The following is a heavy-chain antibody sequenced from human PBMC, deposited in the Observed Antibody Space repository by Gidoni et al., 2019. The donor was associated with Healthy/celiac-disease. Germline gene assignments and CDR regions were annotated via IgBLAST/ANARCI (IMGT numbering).Heavy chain of an antibody. CDR3: AREWGGYDLLDY. Sequence: QVQLVESGGGVVQPGRSLRLSCAASGFTFSSYGMHWVRQAPGKGLEWVAVIWYDGSNKYYADSVKGRFTISRDNSKNTLYQQMNSLRAEDTAVYYCAREWGGYDLLDYWGQGTLVTVSS. D-gene: IGHD5-12*01. J-gene: IGHJ4*02. CDR1: GFTFSSYG. CDR2: IWYDGSNK. V-gene: IGHV3-33*01.